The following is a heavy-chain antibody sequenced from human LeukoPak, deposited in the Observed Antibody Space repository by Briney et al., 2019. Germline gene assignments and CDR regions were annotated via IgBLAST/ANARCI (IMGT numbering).Heavy chain of an antibody. CDR3: ARVGPSGAFDY. D-gene: IGHD1-26*01. Sequence: GGSLRLSCAASGFTFSSYSMNWVRQAPGKGLEFVSAINYNDGRTYYANSVKGRFTISRDTSRSTLFLQMGSLTPEDMAVYYCARVGPSGAFDYWGQGTLVTVSS. V-gene: IGHV3-64*01. CDR2: INYNDGRT. J-gene: IGHJ4*02. CDR1: GFTFSSYS.